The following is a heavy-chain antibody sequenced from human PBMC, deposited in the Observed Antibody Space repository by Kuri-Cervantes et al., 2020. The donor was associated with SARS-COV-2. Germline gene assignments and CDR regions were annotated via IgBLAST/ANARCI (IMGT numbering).Heavy chain of an antibody. D-gene: IGHD2-21*01. CDR1: GGSFSGYY. Sequence: GSLRLSCAVYGGSFSGYYWSWIRQPPGKGLEWIGEINHSGSTNYNPSLKSRVTISVDTSKNQFSLKLSSVTAADTAVYYCARWSTFYNGYSGGYWGQGTVVTVSS. CDR3: ARWSTFYNGYSGGY. V-gene: IGHV4-34*01. J-gene: IGHJ4*02. CDR2: INHSGST.